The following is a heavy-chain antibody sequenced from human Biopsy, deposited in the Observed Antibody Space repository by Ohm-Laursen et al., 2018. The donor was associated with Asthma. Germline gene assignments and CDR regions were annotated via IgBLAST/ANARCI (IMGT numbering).Heavy chain of an antibody. Sequence: SLRLSCAASGSTLGDYWMSWVRQVPGKGLEWVANIKHDGTEKNHVDSLKGRFTISRDNAKNSLYLQMNSLRAEDTAVYYCARDSYSSGLYDDFESWGQGTLVTVSS. CDR3: ARDSYSSGLYDDFES. J-gene: IGHJ4*02. V-gene: IGHV3-7*03. D-gene: IGHD6-19*01. CDR1: GSTLGDYW. CDR2: IKHDGTEK.